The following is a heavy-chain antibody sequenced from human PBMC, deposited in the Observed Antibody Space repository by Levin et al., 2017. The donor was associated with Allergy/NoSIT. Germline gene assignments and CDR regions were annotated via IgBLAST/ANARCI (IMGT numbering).Heavy chain of an antibody. CDR1: GGSISSSSYY. D-gene: IGHD2-2*01. CDR3: ARLGYCSSTSCYPPDY. J-gene: IGHJ4*02. V-gene: IGHV4-39*01. Sequence: KPSETLSLTCTVSGGSISSSSYYWGWIRQPPGKGLEWIGSIYYSGSTYYNPSLKSRVTISVDTSKNQFSLKLSSVTAADTAVYYCARLGYCSSTSCYPPDYWGQGTLVTVSS. CDR2: IYYSGST.